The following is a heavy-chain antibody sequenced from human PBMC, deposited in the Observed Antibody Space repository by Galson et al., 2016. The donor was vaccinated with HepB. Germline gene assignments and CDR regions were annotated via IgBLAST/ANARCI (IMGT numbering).Heavy chain of an antibody. CDR2: VNYVGRA. J-gene: IGHJ6*02. V-gene: IGHV4-34*01. CDR1: GGSLSSYY. D-gene: IGHD4-17*01. Sequence: SETLSLTCGVFGGSLSSYYWSWVRQPPGMGLEWIGEVNYVGRANYNPSLRSRVTISVDVSNNQSALNLKPLSAADTAVYYCAKTVTTISPHDSNDLDVWGQGTTVTVSS. CDR3: AKTVTTISPHDSNDLDV.